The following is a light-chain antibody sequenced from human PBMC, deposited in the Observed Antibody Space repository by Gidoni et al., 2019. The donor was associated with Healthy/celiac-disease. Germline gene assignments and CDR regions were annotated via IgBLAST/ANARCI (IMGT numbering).Light chain of an antibody. V-gene: IGKV3-15*01. J-gene: IGKJ4*01. Sequence: EIVMTQSPATLSVSPGERATLSCRASQIVSSNLAWYQQKPGQAPRLLIYGSSTKATGIPARFSGSGSGTEFTLTISGLQSEDFAVYYCQQYNNWPRLTFGGGTKVEIK. CDR2: GSS. CDR1: QIVSSN. CDR3: QQYNNWPRLT.